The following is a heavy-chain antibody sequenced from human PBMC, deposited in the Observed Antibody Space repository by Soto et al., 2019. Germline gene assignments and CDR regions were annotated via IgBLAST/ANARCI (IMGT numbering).Heavy chain of an antibody. D-gene: IGHD6-13*01. CDR1: GGSISSYY. J-gene: IGHJ6*02. V-gene: IGHV4-59*01. Sequence: SETLSLTCTVSGGSISSYYWSWIRQPPGKGLEWIGYIYYSGSTNYNPSLKSRVTISVDTSKNQFSLKLSSVTAADTAVYYRARTLYSSSWSQYYYYYGMDVWGQGTTCTVSS. CDR2: IYYSGST. CDR3: ARTLYSSSWSQYYYYYGMDV.